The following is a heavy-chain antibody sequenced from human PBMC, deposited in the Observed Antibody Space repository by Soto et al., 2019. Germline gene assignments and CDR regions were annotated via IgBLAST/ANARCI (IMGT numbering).Heavy chain of an antibody. Sequence: QVHLVQSGAEVKKPGASVKVSCKASGYTFTSYGITWVRQAPGQGLEWMGWISANNGNTDYAQKLQGRVIVTRDTSTSTAYMELRSMISDGRGVYYCARGRYGDYWGQGALVTVSS. CDR1: GYTFTSYG. CDR2: ISANNGNT. CDR3: ARGRYGDY. D-gene: IGHD1-1*01. V-gene: IGHV1-18*01. J-gene: IGHJ4*02.